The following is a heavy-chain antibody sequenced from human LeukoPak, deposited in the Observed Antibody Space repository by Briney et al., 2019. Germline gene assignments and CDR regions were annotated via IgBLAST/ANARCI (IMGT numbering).Heavy chain of an antibody. D-gene: IGHD3-3*01. V-gene: IGHV1-8*01. J-gene: IGHJ6*03. CDR3: ARGSPYDFWSGYFHSYYYYYYMDV. CDR1: GYTFTSYD. CDR2: MNPNSGNT. Sequence: GASVKVSCKASGYTFTSYDINWVRQATGQGLEWMGWMNPNSGNTGYAQKFQGRVTMTRNTSISTAYMELSSLRSEDTAVYYCARGSPYDFWSGYFHSYYYYYYMDVWGKGTTVTVSS.